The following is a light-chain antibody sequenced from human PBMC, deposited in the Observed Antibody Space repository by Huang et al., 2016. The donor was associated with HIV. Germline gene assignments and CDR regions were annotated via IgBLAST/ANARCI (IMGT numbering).Light chain of an antibody. CDR3: QHYYNLPYT. Sequence: EIVMTQSPAPLSVSPGERATLSCRASQGVGDNLAWYQQKPGQAPRLLIYGVSTRATSVPPRFSGSGSGTDFTLTISSLQSEDFALYYCQHYYNLPYTFGHGTRLETK. CDR1: QGVGDN. CDR2: GVS. J-gene: IGKJ2*01. V-gene: IGKV3-15*01.